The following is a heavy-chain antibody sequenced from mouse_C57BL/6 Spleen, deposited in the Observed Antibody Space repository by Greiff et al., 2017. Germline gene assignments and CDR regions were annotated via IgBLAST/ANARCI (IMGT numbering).Heavy chain of an antibody. D-gene: IGHD4-1*01. V-gene: IGHV1-52*01. CDR2: IDPSDSET. Sequence: QVQLQQPGAELVRPGSSVKLSCKASGYTFTSYWMHWVKQRPIQGLEWIGNIDPSDSETHYNQKFKDKATLTVDKSSSTAYMQLSSLTSEDSAVYYGARRHWGTDYFDYWGQGTTLTVSS. CDR1: GYTFTSYW. CDR3: ARRHWGTDYFDY. J-gene: IGHJ2*01.